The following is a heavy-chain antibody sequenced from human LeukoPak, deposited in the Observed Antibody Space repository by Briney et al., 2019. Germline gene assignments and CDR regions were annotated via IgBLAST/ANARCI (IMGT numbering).Heavy chain of an antibody. CDR2: ISSSGSII. J-gene: IGHJ4*02. CDR1: GFTFSSYE. CDR3: ARDPPAVAVSFDY. V-gene: IGHV3-48*03. D-gene: IGHD6-19*01. Sequence: GGSLRLSCAASGFTFSSYEMNWVRQAPGKGLEWVSYISSSGSIIYYADSVKGRFTISRGNAKNSLYLQMNSLRAEDTAVYYCARDPPAVAVSFDYWGQGTLVTVSS.